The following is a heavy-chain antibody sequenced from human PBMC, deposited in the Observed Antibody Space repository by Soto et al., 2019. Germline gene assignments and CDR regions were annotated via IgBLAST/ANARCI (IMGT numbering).Heavy chain of an antibody. D-gene: IGHD1-26*01. Sequence: VQLVESGGGVVQPGRSLRLSCAASGFTFSSYGMHWVRQAPGKGLEWVAVITYDGSNKYYVDSVKGRFNISRDNSKNTLYLQMNSLRADDTAVYYCAKAQGLDGGSYYTRHYWGQGTLVTVSS. CDR1: GFTFSSYG. J-gene: IGHJ4*02. V-gene: IGHV3-30*18. CDR3: AKAQGLDGGSYYTRHY. CDR2: ITYDGSNK.